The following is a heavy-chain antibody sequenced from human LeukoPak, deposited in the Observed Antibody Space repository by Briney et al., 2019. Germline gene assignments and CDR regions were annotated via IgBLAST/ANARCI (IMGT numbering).Heavy chain of an antibody. D-gene: IGHD2-2*02. V-gene: IGHV4-39*07. CDR3: ARGGPATAIWDY. CDR2: INHGVTS. CDR1: GDSLTSSSYY. J-gene: IGHJ4*02. Sequence: SETLSLTCTVYGDSLTSSSYYWGWIRQPPGKGLEWIAEINHGVTSNYNPTLKSRVTISLYTSKNQFSLNVISVTAADTAVYYCARGGPATAIWDYWGQGTLVTVSS.